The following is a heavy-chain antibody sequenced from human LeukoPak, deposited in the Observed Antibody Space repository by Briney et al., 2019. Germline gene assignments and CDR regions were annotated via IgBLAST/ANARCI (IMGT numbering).Heavy chain of an antibody. Sequence: GESLKISCKASGYSFTSYWIGWVRQMPGKGLEWMGIIYPGDSDTRYSPSFQGQVTISVDKSISTAYLQWSSLKASDTAMYYCARQESSSDHYFDYWGQGTLVTVSS. CDR2: IYPGDSDT. CDR3: ARQESSSDHYFDY. CDR1: GYSFTSYW. V-gene: IGHV5-51*01. D-gene: IGHD6-13*01. J-gene: IGHJ4*02.